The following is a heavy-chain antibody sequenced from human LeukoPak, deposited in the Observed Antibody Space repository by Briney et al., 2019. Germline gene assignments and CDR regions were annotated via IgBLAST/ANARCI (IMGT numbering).Heavy chain of an antibody. D-gene: IGHD3-3*01. V-gene: IGHV2-5*01. J-gene: IGHJ5*02. CDR2: NYWNDDK. CDR1: GFSLTTSGVG. CDR3: ARSEGYEGLSWFDP. Sequence: SGPTLVNPTQTLTLTCTFSGFSLTTSGVGVGWIRQPQGKGLEWLALNYWNDDKRYSPSLRHRHTITNDSFKNQVVLTMTNMDPVDTATYYCARSEGYEGLSWFDPWGQGTLVTVSS.